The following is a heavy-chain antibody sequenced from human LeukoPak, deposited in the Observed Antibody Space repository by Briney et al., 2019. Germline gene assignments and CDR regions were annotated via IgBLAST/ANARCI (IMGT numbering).Heavy chain of an antibody. CDR3: ARMYYYDSSGYPDAFDI. CDR1: GGSISSYY. J-gene: IGHJ3*02. V-gene: IGHV4-4*09. CDR2: IYTSGST. Sequence: SETLSLTCTVSGGSISSYYWSWIRQPPGKGLEWIGYIYTSGSTNYNPSLKSRVTISVDTSKNQFSLKLSSVTAADTAVYYCARMYYYDSSGYPDAFDIWDQGTMVTVSS. D-gene: IGHD3-22*01.